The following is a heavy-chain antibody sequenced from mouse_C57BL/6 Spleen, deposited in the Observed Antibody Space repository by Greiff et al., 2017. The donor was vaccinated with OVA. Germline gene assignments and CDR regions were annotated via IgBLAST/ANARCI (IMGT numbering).Heavy chain of an antibody. J-gene: IGHJ4*01. V-gene: IGHV1-26*01. CDR3: ARYGYDVGYYTMDY. D-gene: IGHD2-2*01. CDR1: GYTFTDYY. Sequence: VQLQQSGPELVKPGASVKISCKASGYTFTDYYMNWVKQSHGKSLEWIGDINPNNGGTSYNQKFKGKATLTVDKSSSTFYMELRSLTSKDSAVNYCARYGYDVGYYTMDYWGQGTSVTVSS. CDR2: INPNNGGT.